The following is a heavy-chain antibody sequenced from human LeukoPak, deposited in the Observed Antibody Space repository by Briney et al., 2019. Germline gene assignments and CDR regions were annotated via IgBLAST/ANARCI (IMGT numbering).Heavy chain of an antibody. CDR3: ARDVGSYSSSWYGEY. V-gene: IGHV1-2*02. D-gene: IGHD6-13*01. J-gene: IGHJ4*02. Sequence: ASVKVSCKASGYTFTGYYMHWVRQAPGQGLEWMGWINPNSGGTNYAQKFQGRVTMTTDTSTSTAYMELRSLRSDDTAVYYCARDVGSYSSSWYGEYWGQGTLVTVSS. CDR2: INPNSGGT. CDR1: GYTFTGYY.